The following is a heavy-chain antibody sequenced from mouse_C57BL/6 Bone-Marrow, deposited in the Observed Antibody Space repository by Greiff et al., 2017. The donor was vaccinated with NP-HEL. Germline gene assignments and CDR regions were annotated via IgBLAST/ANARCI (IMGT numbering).Heavy chain of an antibody. D-gene: IGHD1-1*01. V-gene: IGHV14-2*01. Sequence: VQLKQSGAELVKPGASVKLSCTASGFTFTDYYMHWVKQRPEQGLEWIGRIDPEDGDTKYASKFQGKATITADTSSNTAYLQLSSLTSEDTAVYYCARTTTGWDWYFDVWGTGTTVTVSS. J-gene: IGHJ1*03. CDR1: GFTFTDYY. CDR3: ARTTTGWDWYFDV. CDR2: IDPEDGDT.